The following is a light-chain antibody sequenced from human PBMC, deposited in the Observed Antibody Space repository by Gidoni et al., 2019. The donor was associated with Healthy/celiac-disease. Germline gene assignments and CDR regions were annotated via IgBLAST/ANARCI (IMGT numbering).Light chain of an antibody. J-gene: IGKJ1*01. Sequence: DIQVTQSPSTLSASVGDRVTITCRASQSISSWLAWYQQKPGKAPKLLIYDASSLESGVPSRFSGSGSGTEFTLTISSLQPDDFATYYCQQYNSYSPWTFXXXTKVEIK. CDR1: QSISSW. CDR3: QQYNSYSPWT. CDR2: DAS. V-gene: IGKV1-5*01.